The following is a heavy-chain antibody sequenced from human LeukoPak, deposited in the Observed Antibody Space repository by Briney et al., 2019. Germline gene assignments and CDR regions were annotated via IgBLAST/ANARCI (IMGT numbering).Heavy chain of an antibody. CDR3: AKDAVPYYYGSGSSDYFDY. Sequence: GGSLRLSCAASGFSFSVYWMHWVRQAPGKGPVWVSRIKTDGSITDYADSVKGRFTISRDNAKNTLYLQMNSLRAEDTAVYYCAKDAVPYYYGSGSSDYFDYWGQGTLVTVSS. CDR2: IKTDGSIT. V-gene: IGHV3-74*01. D-gene: IGHD3-10*01. J-gene: IGHJ4*02. CDR1: GFSFSVYW.